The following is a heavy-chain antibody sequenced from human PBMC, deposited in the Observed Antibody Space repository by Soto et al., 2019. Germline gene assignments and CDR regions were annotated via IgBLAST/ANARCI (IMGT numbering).Heavy chain of an antibody. J-gene: IGHJ6*03. Sequence: GASVKVSCKASGYTFTSYDINWVRQATGQGLEWMGWMNPNSGNTGYAQKFQGRVTMTRNTSISTAYMELSSLRSEDTAVYYCASGTPGIAIFGVVINNYYYYYMDVWGKGTTVTVSS. CDR3: ASGTPGIAIFGVVINNYYYYYMDV. CDR1: GYTFTSYD. D-gene: IGHD3-3*01. V-gene: IGHV1-8*01. CDR2: MNPNSGNT.